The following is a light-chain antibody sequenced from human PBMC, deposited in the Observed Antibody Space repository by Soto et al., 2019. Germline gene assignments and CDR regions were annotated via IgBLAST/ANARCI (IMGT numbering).Light chain of an antibody. J-gene: IGLJ3*02. CDR2: LNNDGTH. CDR1: SGHSSYA. CDR3: QTWGTGIRV. V-gene: IGLV4-69*01. Sequence: QLVLTQSPSASASLGASVKLTCTLSSGHSSYAIAWHQQLPEKGPRYLMELNNDGTHTKGDGIPDRFSGSSSGSERYLIISSLQSEDEADYYCQTWGTGIRVFGGGTQLTVL.